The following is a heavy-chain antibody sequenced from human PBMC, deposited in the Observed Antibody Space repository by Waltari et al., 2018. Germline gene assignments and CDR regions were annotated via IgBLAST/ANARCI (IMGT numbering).Heavy chain of an antibody. V-gene: IGHV1-18*01. Sequence: QVXLXQSGAXXKKPGASVKXSCKASGXXFTSYGISXXXQAPGQGLEWMGWISAYNGNTNYAQELXGRVTRXTDTSTSTXXXELRXLXSDDTAVYXXARGGGXYXGSAREPWGQGTLXXXSS. D-gene: IGHD3-10*01. J-gene: IGHJ5*02. CDR3: ARGGGXYXGSAREP. CDR2: ISAYNGNT. CDR1: GXXFTSYG.